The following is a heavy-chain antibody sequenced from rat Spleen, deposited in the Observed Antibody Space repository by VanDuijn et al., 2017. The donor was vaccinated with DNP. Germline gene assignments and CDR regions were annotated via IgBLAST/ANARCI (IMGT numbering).Heavy chain of an antibody. CDR2: ISPGGVNT. Sequence: EVQLVESGGGLVQPGMSMKLSCAASGFTFSNYYMAWVRQAPTQGLEWVAAISPGGVNTYYPDSVKGRFTISRDNAENTVNLQMNSLRSEDTATYYCAKDRDGGFAMDAWGQGTSVTVSS. D-gene: IGHD1-11*01. CDR1: GFTFSNYY. CDR3: AKDRDGGFAMDA. J-gene: IGHJ4*01. V-gene: IGHV5-25*01.